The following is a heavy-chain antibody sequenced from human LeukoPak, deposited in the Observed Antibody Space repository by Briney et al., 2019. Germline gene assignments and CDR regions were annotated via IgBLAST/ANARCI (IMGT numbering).Heavy chain of an antibody. V-gene: IGHV4-31*03. Sequence: SETLSLTCTVSGGSISSGGYYWSWIRQHPGKGLEWIGYIYYSGSTYYNPSLKSRVTISVNTSKNQFSLKLSSVTAADTAVYYCARDRGDNWFDPWGQGTLVTVSS. D-gene: IGHD3-3*01. CDR2: IYYSGST. J-gene: IGHJ5*02. CDR1: GGSISSGGYY. CDR3: ARDRGDNWFDP.